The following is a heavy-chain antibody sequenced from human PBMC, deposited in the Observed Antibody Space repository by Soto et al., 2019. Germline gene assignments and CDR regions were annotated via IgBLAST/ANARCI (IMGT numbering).Heavy chain of an antibody. V-gene: IGHV3-48*02. D-gene: IGHD5-12*01. J-gene: IGHJ5*02. CDR3: ASGYSGYDLSWFDP. CDR1: GFTFSSYS. CDR2: ISSSSSTI. Sequence: GGSLRLSCAASGFTFSSYSMNWVRQAPGKGLEWVSYISSSSSTIYYADSVKGRFTISRDNAKNSLYLQMNSLRDEDTAVYYCASGYSGYDLSWFDPWGQGTLVTVSS.